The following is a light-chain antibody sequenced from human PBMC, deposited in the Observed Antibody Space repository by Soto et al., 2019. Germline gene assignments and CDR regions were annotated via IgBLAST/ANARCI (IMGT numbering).Light chain of an antibody. CDR3: SSYTSSSIDYV. V-gene: IGLV2-14*01. Sequence: QSALTQPASVSGSPGQSITISCTGTSSDVGCYNYVSWYQQHPGKAPKLMIYEVSNRPSGVSNRFSGSKSGNTASRTISGLNAEDEADYYCSSYTSSSIDYVFGTGTKLTVL. J-gene: IGLJ1*01. CDR2: EVS. CDR1: SSDVGCYNY.